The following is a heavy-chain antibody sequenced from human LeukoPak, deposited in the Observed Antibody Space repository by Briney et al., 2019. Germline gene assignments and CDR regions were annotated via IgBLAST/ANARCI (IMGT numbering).Heavy chain of an antibody. CDR1: GFTVSSNY. V-gene: IGHV3-53*01. CDR3: ARDHRGAFDI. Sequence: GGSLRLSCAASGFTVSSNYMSWVRQAPGKGLEWVSVIYSGGSAYYADSVKGRFTISRDNSKNTLYLQMNSLRAEDTAVYYCARDHRGAFDIWGQGTMVTVSS. J-gene: IGHJ3*02. CDR2: IYSGGSA.